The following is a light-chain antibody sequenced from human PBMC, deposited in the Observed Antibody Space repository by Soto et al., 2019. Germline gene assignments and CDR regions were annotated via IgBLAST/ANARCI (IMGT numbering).Light chain of an antibody. CDR1: QSVSSSY. CDR2: GAS. V-gene: IGKV3-20*01. CDR3: QQYGSSPET. Sequence: EIVLTQSPGTLSLSPGERATLSCRASQSVSSSYLAWYQQKPGQAPGLIIYGASSRATGIPDRFSGSGSGTDFTLTISRLEPEDFAVYYCQQYGSSPETFGQGTKVEIK. J-gene: IGKJ1*01.